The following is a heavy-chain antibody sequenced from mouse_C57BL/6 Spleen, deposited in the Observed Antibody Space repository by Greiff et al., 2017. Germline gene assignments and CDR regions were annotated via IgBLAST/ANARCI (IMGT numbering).Heavy chain of an antibody. D-gene: IGHD1-1*01. J-gene: IGHJ1*03. CDR2: ISSGSSTI. V-gene: IGHV5-17*01. CDR3: ATGSSYWYFDV. CDR1: GFTFSDYG. Sequence: VQLKESGGGLVKPGGSLKLSCAASGFTFSDYGMHWVRQAPEKGLEWVAYISSGSSTIYYADTVKGRFTISRDNAKNTLFLQMTSLRSEDTAMYYCATGSSYWYFDVWGTGTTVTVSS.